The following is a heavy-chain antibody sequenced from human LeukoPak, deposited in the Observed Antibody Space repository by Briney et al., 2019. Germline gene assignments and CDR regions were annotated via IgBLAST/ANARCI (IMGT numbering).Heavy chain of an antibody. CDR3: TTWYYDILTGYPFDP. D-gene: IGHD3-9*01. V-gene: IGHV3-15*01. J-gene: IGHJ5*02. Sequence: GGSLRLSCAASGFTFSNAWMSWVRQAPGKGVEWVGRIKSKTDGGTTDYAAPVKGRFTISRDDSKNTLYLQMNSLKTEDTAVYYCTTWYYDILTGYPFDPWGQGTLVTVSS. CDR1: GFTFSNAW. CDR2: IKSKTDGGTT.